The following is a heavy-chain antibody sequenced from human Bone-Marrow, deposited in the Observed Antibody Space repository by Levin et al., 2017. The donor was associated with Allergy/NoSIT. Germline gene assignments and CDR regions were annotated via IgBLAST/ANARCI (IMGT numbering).Heavy chain of an antibody. CDR3: ESAWYAY. D-gene: IGHD6-19*01. V-gene: IGHV3-30-3*02. J-gene: IGHJ4*02. Sequence: GGSLRLSCAASGFTFSVYTMHWVRQAPGKGLEWVASISYDGSNEYYTDSVKGRFTISRDNSKKMLFLQMSSLRGEDTAVYYCESAWYAYWGQGTLVTVPS. CDR2: ISYDGSNE. CDR1: GFTFSVYT.